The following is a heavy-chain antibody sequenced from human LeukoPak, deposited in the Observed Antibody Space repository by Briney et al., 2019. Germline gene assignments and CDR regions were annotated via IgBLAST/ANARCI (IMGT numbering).Heavy chain of an antibody. J-gene: IGHJ3*02. CDR3: AREGAGGFDI. D-gene: IGHD3-16*01. V-gene: IGHV3-73*01. Sequence: GGSLRLSCAASGFTFSGSAMHWVRQASGKGLEWVGRIRSKANSYATAYAASVKGRFTISRDNSKNTLFLQMNSLRVEDTAVYYCAREGAGGFDIWGQGTMVTVSS. CDR2: IRSKANSYAT. CDR1: GFTFSGSA.